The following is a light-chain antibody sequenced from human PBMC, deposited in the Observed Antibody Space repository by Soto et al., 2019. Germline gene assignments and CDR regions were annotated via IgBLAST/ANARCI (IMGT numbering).Light chain of an antibody. Sequence: DIQLTQSPSFLSASVGDRVTITCRASQGISSYLAWYQQKPGKAPKLLIYAASTLQSGVPTRFSGSGSGTEFTRTISSLQSEDFASYYCQLLNSYPWVAFGPETKVQIK. J-gene: IGKJ3*01. CDR1: QGISSY. CDR2: AAS. CDR3: QLLNSYPWVA. V-gene: IGKV1-9*01.